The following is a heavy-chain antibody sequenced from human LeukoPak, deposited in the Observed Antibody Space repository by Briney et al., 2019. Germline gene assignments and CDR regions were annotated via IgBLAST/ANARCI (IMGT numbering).Heavy chain of an antibody. D-gene: IGHD3-10*01. J-gene: IGHJ4*02. CDR2: INHSGST. Sequence: PSETLSLTCAVYGGSFSGYYWSWIRQPPGKGLEWIGEINHSGSTNYNPSLKSRVTISVDTSKNQFSLKLSSVTAADTAVYYCARRRTIPYGSGSTFDYWGQGTLVTVSS. V-gene: IGHV4-34*01. CDR3: ARRRTIPYGSGSTFDY. CDR1: GGSFSGYY.